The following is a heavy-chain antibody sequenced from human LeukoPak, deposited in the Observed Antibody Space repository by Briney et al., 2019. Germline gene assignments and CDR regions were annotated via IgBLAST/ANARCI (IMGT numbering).Heavy chain of an antibody. CDR1: GFTFSSYW. D-gene: IGHD3-22*01. Sequence: GGSLRLSCAASGFTFSSYWMHWVRQAPGKGLVWVSRINSDGSSTSYADSVKGRFTISRDNAKNTLYLQMNSLRAEDTAVYYCARGGYYDSTFDCWGQGTLVTVSS. CDR3: ARGGYYDSTFDC. J-gene: IGHJ4*02. V-gene: IGHV3-74*01. CDR2: INSDGSST.